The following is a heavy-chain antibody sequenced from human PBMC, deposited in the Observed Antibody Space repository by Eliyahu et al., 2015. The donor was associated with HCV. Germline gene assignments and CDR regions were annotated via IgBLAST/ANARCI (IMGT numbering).Heavy chain of an antibody. CDR1: GFTFRTPT. V-gene: IGHV3-21*01. J-gene: IGHJ2*01. CDR3: ARSGSTAGFHYWYFDL. D-gene: IGHD5-18*01. Sequence: EVQLVESGGGLVKPGGSLRLSCAASGFTFRTPTMNWVRQAPGKGLEWVSFISGSGTSIYYADSVKVRFTVSRDNVKGSLYLQMDSLTDGDTAVYYCARSGSTAGFHYWYFDLWGRGTRVTVSS. CDR2: ISGSGTSI.